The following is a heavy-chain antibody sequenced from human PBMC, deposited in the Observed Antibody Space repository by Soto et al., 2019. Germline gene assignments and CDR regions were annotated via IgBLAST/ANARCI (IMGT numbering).Heavy chain of an antibody. J-gene: IGHJ3*02. CDR2: IYQSGST. CDR1: GGSLSSSAYS. V-gene: IGHV4-30-2*01. Sequence: QMHLQESGSGLVKPSQTLSLTCAVSGGSLSSSAYSWSWIRQPPGKGLEWIGFIYQSGSTYYNPSLTSRVNMSLDRPKNQFSLKLSSVTAADTAVYYCARELLFYDSDGFSWDDAFDIWGQGTMVTVSS. CDR3: ARELLFYDSDGFSWDDAFDI. D-gene: IGHD3-22*01.